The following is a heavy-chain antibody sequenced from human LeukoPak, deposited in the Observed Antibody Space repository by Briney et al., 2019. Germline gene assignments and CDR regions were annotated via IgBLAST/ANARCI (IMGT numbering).Heavy chain of an antibody. J-gene: IGHJ1*01. V-gene: IGHV1-2*02. D-gene: IGHD2-21*01. CDR3: ARDESTSILWW. CDR2: INPSSGGT. CDR1: GYTFTAYY. Sequence: ASVKVSCKASGYTFTAYYMHWVRQAPGQGLEWMGWINPSSGGTNSAPNFQGRVTMTRDTSISTAYMELSSLRSEDTAVYYCARDESTSILWWWGQGTLVTVSS.